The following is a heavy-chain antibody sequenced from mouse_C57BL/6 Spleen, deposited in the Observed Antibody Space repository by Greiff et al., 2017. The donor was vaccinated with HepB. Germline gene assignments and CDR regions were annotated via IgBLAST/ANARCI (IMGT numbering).Heavy chain of an antibody. D-gene: IGHD1-1*01. CDR2: IDPENGDT. CDR3: SSSCSFAY. J-gene: IGHJ3*01. Sequence: EVQLQQSGAELVRPGASVKLSCTASGFNIKDDYMHWVKQRPEQGLEWIGWIDPENGDTEYASKFQGKATITADTSSNTAYLQLSSLTSEDTAVYYCSSSCSFAYWGQGTLVTVSA. CDR1: GFNIKDDY. V-gene: IGHV14-4*01.